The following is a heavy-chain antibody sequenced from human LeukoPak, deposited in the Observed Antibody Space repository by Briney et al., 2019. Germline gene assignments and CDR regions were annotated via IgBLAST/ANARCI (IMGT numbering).Heavy chain of an antibody. J-gene: IGHJ4*02. Sequence: QSGGSLRLSCAASGFTFSSYGMHWVRQAPGKGLEWVAFIRYDGSNKYYADSVKGRFTISRDNSKNTLYLQMNSLRAEDTAVYYCAKDLRYCSGGSCYSYYFDYWGQGTLVTVSS. D-gene: IGHD2-15*01. CDR3: AKDLRYCSGGSCYSYYFDY. CDR2: IRYDGSNK. V-gene: IGHV3-30*02. CDR1: GFTFSSYG.